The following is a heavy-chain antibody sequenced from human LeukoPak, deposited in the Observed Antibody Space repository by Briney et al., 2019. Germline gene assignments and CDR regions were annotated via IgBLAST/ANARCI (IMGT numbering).Heavy chain of an antibody. CDR1: GGSISSHY. CDR2: IYYSGST. CDR3: ARHRYSGSPEFDY. J-gene: IGHJ4*02. V-gene: IGHV4-59*08. Sequence: SETLSLTCTVSGGSISSHYWSWIRQPPGKGLEWIGYIYYSGSTNYNPSLKSRVTMSVDTSKNQYSLKLSSVTAADTAVYYCARHRYSGSPEFDYWGQGTLVTVSS. D-gene: IGHD1-26*01.